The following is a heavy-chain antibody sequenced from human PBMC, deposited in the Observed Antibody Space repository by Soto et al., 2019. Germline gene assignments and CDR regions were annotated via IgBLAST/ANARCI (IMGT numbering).Heavy chain of an antibody. CDR1: GFTFSDSY. CDR2: ITFSGNTE. Sequence: GGSLRLSCAASGFTFSDSYMSWIRQVPGKGLEWISYITFSGNTEYYADSLKGRFTISRDNPKNSLYLQMNRLRAEDTAVYYCARVSWREKYGMDVWGQGTTVTVS. J-gene: IGHJ6*02. V-gene: IGHV3-11*01. CDR3: ARVSWREKYGMDV.